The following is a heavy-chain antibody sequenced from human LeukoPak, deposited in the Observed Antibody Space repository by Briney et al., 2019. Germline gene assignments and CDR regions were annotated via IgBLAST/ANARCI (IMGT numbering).Heavy chain of an antibody. CDR3: ARDRTYDSSGYSSYYFDY. CDR2: IYYSGST. J-gene: IGHJ4*02. Sequence: SETLSLTCTVSGGSISSYYWGWIRQPPGKGLERIGSIYYSGSTYYNPSLKSRVTISVDTSKNQFSLKLSSVTAADTAVYYCARDRTYDSSGYSSYYFDYWGQGTLVTVSS. CDR1: GGSISSYY. D-gene: IGHD3-22*01. V-gene: IGHV4-39*07.